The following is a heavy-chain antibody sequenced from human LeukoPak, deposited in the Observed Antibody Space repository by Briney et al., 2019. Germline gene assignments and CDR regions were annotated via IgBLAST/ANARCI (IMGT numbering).Heavy chain of an antibody. Sequence: GGSLRLSCAASGFTFSSYSMNWVRQAPGKGLEWISYISRSSTPVYYADSLKGRFTISRDNAKNSLYLQMNSLRAEDTAVYYCVRVYYDTNGYLYLDYWGQGTLVTVSS. D-gene: IGHD3-22*01. V-gene: IGHV3-48*01. CDR2: ISRSSTPV. CDR1: GFTFSSYS. J-gene: IGHJ4*02. CDR3: VRVYYDTNGYLYLDY.